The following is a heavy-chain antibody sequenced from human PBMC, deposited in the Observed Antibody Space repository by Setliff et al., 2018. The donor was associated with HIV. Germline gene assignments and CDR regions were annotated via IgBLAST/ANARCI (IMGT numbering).Heavy chain of an antibody. D-gene: IGHD6-6*01. J-gene: IGHJ3*02. CDR3: ARDPTYISSWPGHAFDI. CDR2: MNPDSGNT. CDR1: GYTFTSND. V-gene: IGHV1-8*02. Sequence: ASVKVSCKASGYTFTSNDVYWARQATGQGLEWMGWMNPDSGNTGYAQKFQGRVTLTRNTSLTTAHMELRSLRSDDTAVYYCARDPTYISSWPGHAFDIWGQGTMVTVSS.